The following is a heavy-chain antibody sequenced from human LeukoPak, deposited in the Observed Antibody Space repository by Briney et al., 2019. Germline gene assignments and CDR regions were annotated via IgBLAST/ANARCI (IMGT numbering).Heavy chain of an antibody. CDR2: IYYTGST. D-gene: IGHD1-26*01. V-gene: IGHV4-59*01. CDR3: ARTLSRWDPFDY. J-gene: IGHJ4*02. Sequence: PSETLSLTCTISGGSISSYFWSWIRQPPGKGLEWIGYIYYTGSTNYNPSLKSRVIISLDTSKNQFSLKLSSVTAAETAVYYCARTLSRWDPFDYWGQGTLVTISP. CDR1: GGSISSYF.